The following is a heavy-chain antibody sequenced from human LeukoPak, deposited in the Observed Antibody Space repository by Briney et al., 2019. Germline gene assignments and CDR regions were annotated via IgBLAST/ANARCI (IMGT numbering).Heavy chain of an antibody. V-gene: IGHV3-30*01. CDR1: GFTFSSYA. Sequence: GGSLRLSCAASGFTFSSYAMHWVRQAPGKGLEWVAVISYDGSNKYYADSVKGRFTISRDNSKNTLYLQMNSLRAEDTAVYYCARDGRRIAARPFGYWGKGTLVTVSS. J-gene: IGHJ4*02. CDR2: ISYDGSNK. CDR3: ARDGRRIAARPFGY. D-gene: IGHD6-6*01.